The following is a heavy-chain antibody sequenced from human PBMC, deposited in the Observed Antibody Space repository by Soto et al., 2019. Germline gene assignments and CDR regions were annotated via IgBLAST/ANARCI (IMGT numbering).Heavy chain of an antibody. Sequence: SXTLSLTCSVYGGSFSGYYWSWIRQPPVKGLEWIGEINHSGSTNYNPSLKSRVTISVDTSKNQFSLKLSSVTAADTAVYYCARAQQWLVLYYYYYGMDVWGQGTTVTVSS. J-gene: IGHJ6*02. CDR2: INHSGST. V-gene: IGHV4-34*01. CDR1: GGSFSGYY. D-gene: IGHD6-19*01. CDR3: ARAQQWLVLYYYYYGMDV.